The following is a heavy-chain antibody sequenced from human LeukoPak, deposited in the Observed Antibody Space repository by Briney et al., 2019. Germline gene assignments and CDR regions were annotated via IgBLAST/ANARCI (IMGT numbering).Heavy chain of an antibody. J-gene: IGHJ4*02. D-gene: IGHD6-19*01. CDR1: GFTVSSNY. Sequence: GGSLRLSCEASGFTVSSNYMSWVRQAPRKELEWVSVIYSSGSTDYADSVKGRFTISRDNSKNTLLLQMHSLRAEDTAVYYCARVSQWLPDYWGQGTLVTVSP. V-gene: IGHV3-66*01. CDR2: IYSSGST. CDR3: ARVSQWLPDY.